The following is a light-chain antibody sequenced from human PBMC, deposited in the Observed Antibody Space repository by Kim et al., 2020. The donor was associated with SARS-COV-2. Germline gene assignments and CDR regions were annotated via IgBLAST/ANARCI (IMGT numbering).Light chain of an antibody. CDR3: QQYGSSPLT. J-gene: IGKJ4*01. Sequence: DIVLTQSPGTLSLSPGERAPLSCRASQSVSSSYLAWYQQKPGQAPRILIYGATSRATGIPDRFSGSGSGTDFTLTISRLEPEDFAVYYCQQYGSSPLTFGGGTKVDIK. CDR2: GAT. CDR1: QSVSSSY. V-gene: IGKV3-20*01.